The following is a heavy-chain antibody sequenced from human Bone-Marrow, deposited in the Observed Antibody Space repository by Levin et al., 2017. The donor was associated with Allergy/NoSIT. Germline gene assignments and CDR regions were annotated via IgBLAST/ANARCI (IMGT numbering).Heavy chain of an antibody. Sequence: EASVKVSCKASGGTFSSYAISWVRQAPGQGLEWMGGIIPIFGTANYAQKFQGRVTITADESTSTAYMELSSLRSEDTAVYYCARPKDRIGGNAYCGGDCYSPSFDYWGQGTLVTVSS. D-gene: IGHD2-21*02. CDR1: GGTFSSYA. CDR3: ARPKDRIGGNAYCGGDCYSPSFDY. J-gene: IGHJ4*02. CDR2: IIPIFGTA. V-gene: IGHV1-69*13.